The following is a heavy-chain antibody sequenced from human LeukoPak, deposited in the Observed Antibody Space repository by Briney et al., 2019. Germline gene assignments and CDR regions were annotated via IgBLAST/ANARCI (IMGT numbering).Heavy chain of an antibody. CDR3: ARESFSGWYDDD. Sequence: RPGGSLRLSCAVSGFTFEDYGMSWVRRAPGKGLEWVSTINWNGGGTGYADSVKGRFTISRDNAKNSLYLQMNSLRGEDTAVYYCARESFSGWYDDDWGKGTLVTVSS. D-gene: IGHD6-19*01. J-gene: IGHJ4*02. CDR1: GFTFEDYG. V-gene: IGHV3-20*04. CDR2: INWNGGGT.